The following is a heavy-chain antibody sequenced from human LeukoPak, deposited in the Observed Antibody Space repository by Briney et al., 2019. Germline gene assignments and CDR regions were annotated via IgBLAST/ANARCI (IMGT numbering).Heavy chain of an antibody. CDR1: GFTFSSYA. CDR3: AKALAVIAFDY. CDR2: ISGSGGST. J-gene: IGHJ4*02. V-gene: IGHV3-23*01. Sequence: GGSLRLSCAASGFTFSSYAMSWVRQAPGKGPEWVSGISGSGGSTYYADSMKGRFTISRDNSKNTLYLQMNSLRVEDTAVYFCAKALAVIAFDYWGQGTLVTVSS. D-gene: IGHD3-16*02.